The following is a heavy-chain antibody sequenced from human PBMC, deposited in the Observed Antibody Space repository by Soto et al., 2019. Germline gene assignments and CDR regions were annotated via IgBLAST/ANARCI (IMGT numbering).Heavy chain of an antibody. CDR2: ITDSSDTV. CDR1: GFSFSNYN. Sequence: GGSLRLSCVASGFSFSNYNMNWVRQAPGKGLEWVSYITDSSDTVHYADSVRGRFTISRDNAESSLYLQMNSLRAEDTAVYYCARELLGLLWFGESSYGMDVWGQGTTVTVSS. CDR3: ARELLGLLWFGESSYGMDV. D-gene: IGHD3-10*01. V-gene: IGHV3-48*01. J-gene: IGHJ6*02.